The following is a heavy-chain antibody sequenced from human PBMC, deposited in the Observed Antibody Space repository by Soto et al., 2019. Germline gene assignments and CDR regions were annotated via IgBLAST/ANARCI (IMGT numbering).Heavy chain of an antibody. Sequence: GASVKVSCKASGYTFTSYDINWVRQATGQGLEWMGWMNPNSGNTGYAQKFKGRVTMTRNTSISTAYMELSSLRSEDTAVYYCARGPVVTAIPFRSYYYYGMDVWGQGTTVTVSS. CDR1: GYTFTSYD. CDR2: MNPNSGNT. J-gene: IGHJ6*02. D-gene: IGHD2-21*02. CDR3: ARGPVVTAIPFRSYYYYGMDV. V-gene: IGHV1-8*01.